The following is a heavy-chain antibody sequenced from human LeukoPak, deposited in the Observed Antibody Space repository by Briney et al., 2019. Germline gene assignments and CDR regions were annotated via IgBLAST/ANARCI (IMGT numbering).Heavy chain of an antibody. CDR3: ARAVLLWFGELYYMDV. Sequence: EASVKVSCKASGYTFSDYYLYWVRRAPGQGLEWMGWINPNSGGTKYAQKFQGRVTMTRDTSISTAYMELSRLRSDDTAVYYCARAVLLWFGELYYMDVWGKGTTVTVSS. V-gene: IGHV1-2*02. J-gene: IGHJ6*03. CDR2: INPNSGGT. CDR1: GYTFSDYY. D-gene: IGHD3-10*01.